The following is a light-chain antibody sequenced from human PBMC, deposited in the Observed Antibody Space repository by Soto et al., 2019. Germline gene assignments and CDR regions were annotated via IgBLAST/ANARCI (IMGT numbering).Light chain of an antibody. V-gene: IGKV3-20*01. CDR3: HQYGTAPLT. CDR1: QSVSSY. J-gene: IGKJ3*01. Sequence: EKVITQSPATLSVSPGERATLSCRASQSVSSYLGWYQQKPGQAPRLLIYGASSRATGIPDRFSGSGSGTDFTLTISRLEPEDFSVYYCHQYGTAPLTFGPGTKVDI. CDR2: GAS.